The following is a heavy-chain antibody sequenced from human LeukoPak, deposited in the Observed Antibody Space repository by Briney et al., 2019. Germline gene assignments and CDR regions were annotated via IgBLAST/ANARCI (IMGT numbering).Heavy chain of an antibody. Sequence: ASVKVSCKASGYTFTDYYIHWVRQAPGQGLEWMGWITPNSGGTNYAQKFQGRVTITRNTSISTAYMELSSLRSEDTAVYYCARGSSSGYRYYFDYWGQGTLVTVSS. J-gene: IGHJ4*02. CDR1: GYTFTDYY. D-gene: IGHD5-12*01. CDR3: ARGSSSGYRYYFDY. CDR2: ITPNSGGT. V-gene: IGHV1-2*02.